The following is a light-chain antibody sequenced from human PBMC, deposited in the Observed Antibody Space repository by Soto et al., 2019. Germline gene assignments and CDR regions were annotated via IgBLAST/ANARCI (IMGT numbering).Light chain of an antibody. CDR1: QSINTW. CDR2: KAS. V-gene: IGKV1-5*03. CDR3: PQYQAHSQ. J-gene: IGKJ1*01. Sequence: DIQMTQSPSTLSASVGDRVTITCRASQSINTWLAWYQLKPGRAPKLLIYKASTLESGVPSRFSGSGSGTEFTLTISSLQPDDFAPYYCPQYQAHSQFGQGTNVDI.